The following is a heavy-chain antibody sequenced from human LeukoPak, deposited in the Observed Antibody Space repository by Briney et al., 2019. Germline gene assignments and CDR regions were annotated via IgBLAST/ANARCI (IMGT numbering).Heavy chain of an antibody. CDR3: AREYYDILTGYWDY. J-gene: IGHJ4*02. Sequence: GGSPRLSCAASGFTFSSYSMNWVRQAPGKGLEWVSSISSSSSYIYYAGSVKGRFTISRDNAKNSLYLQMNSLRAEDTAVYYCAREYYDILTGYWDYWGQGTLVTVSS. CDR1: GFTFSSYS. D-gene: IGHD3-9*01. V-gene: IGHV3-21*01. CDR2: ISSSSSYI.